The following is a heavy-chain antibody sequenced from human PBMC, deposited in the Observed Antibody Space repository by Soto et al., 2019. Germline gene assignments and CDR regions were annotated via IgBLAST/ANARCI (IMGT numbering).Heavy chain of an antibody. CDR1: GFTFSSYA. D-gene: IGHD3-22*01. J-gene: IGHJ4*02. V-gene: IGHV3-30-3*01. CDR3: ARAEYYYDSSGYFSY. CDR2: ISYDGSNK. Sequence: QVQLVESGGGVVQPGRSLRLSCAASGFTFSSYAMHWVRQAPGKGLEWVAVISYDGSNKYYADSVKGRFTISRDNSKNTLYLQMNRLRAEDTAVYYCARAEYYYDSSGYFSYWGQGTLVTVSS.